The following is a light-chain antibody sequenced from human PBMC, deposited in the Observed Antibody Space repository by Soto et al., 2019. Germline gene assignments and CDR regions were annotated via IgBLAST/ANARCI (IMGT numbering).Light chain of an antibody. J-gene: IGLJ2*01. Sequence: QSALTQPASVSGSPGQSITISCTGTSSDVGGYNYVSWYQQHPGKAPKLMIYDVSNRPSGVSNRFCGSKSGNTASLTISGLQAEDEADYYCSSYTSSSTRVFGGGTKLTVL. V-gene: IGLV2-14*01. CDR1: SSDVGGYNY. CDR3: SSYTSSSTRV. CDR2: DVS.